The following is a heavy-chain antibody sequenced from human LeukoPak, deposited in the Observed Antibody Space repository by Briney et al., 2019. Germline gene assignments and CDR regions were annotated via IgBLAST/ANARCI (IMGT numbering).Heavy chain of an antibody. J-gene: IGHJ6*03. CDR1: GGSISSYY. CDR3: ARAHLEMATHYYYMDV. Sequence: SETLSLTCTVSGGSISSYYWSWIRQPPGKGLEWIGYIYYSGSTNYNPSLKSRVTISVDTSKNQFSLRLSSVTAADTAVYYCARAHLEMATHYYYMDVWGKGTTVTISS. CDR2: IYYSGST. V-gene: IGHV4-59*01. D-gene: IGHD5-24*01.